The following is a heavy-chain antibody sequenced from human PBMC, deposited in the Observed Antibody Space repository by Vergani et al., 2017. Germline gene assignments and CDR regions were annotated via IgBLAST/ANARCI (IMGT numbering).Heavy chain of an antibody. D-gene: IGHD6-13*01. CDR1: GGSISSVGYY. J-gene: IGHJ6*03. CDR2: IYYSGSP. CDR3: ASGSSSWRTSXMDV. Sequence: QVQLQESGPGLVKPSQTLSLTCTVSGGSISSVGYYWSWIRQDQGKGLEWIGYIYYSGSPSYNPSLKSRVTISVDTSKNQFSLKLSSLTAADTAVYYCASGSSSWRTSXMDVWGKGTTVTVSS. V-gene: IGHV4-31*03.